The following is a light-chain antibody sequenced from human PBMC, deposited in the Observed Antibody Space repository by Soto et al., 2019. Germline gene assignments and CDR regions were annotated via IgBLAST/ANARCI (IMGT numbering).Light chain of an antibody. CDR1: QTVSSTY. J-gene: IGKJ1*01. CDR2: GAS. CDR3: HQCGNSWWT. Sequence: EIVLTQSPGTLSLSPGERATLSCRASQTVSSTYLVWYQQKPGQAPRLLIYGASNRAPGLSDRFSGSGSGTDFTLTISRLEPEDFAVYYCHQCGNSWWTFGXGTKVDIK. V-gene: IGKV3-20*01.